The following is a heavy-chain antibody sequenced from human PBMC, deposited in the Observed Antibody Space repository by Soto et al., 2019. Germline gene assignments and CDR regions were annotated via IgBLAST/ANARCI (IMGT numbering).Heavy chain of an antibody. D-gene: IGHD2-21*01. J-gene: IGHJ4*02. CDR3: PGEVASGY. CDR2: ISYDGSSK. Sequence: QVQLVESGGGVVQPGRSLRLSCAASGFTFSSYGMHWVRQAPGKGLEWVAVISYDGSSKYYADSVKGRFTISRDNSKNTLYLEMNSLRADDPAVYYCPGEVASGYWGQGTLVTVSS. CDR1: GFTFSSYG. V-gene: IGHV3-30*03.